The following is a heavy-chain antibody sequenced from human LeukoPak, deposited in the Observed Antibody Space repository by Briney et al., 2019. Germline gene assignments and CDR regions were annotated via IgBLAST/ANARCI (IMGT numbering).Heavy chain of an antibody. Sequence: PSETLSLTCTASGGSISSYYWSWIRQPPGKGLEWIGYIYYSGSTNYNPSLKSRVTISVDTSKNQFSLKLSSVTAADTAVYYCARGPYYYDSSGYYSYWGQGTLVTVSS. CDR1: GGSISSYY. CDR2: IYYSGST. D-gene: IGHD3-22*01. J-gene: IGHJ4*02. CDR3: ARGPYYYDSSGYYSY. V-gene: IGHV4-59*01.